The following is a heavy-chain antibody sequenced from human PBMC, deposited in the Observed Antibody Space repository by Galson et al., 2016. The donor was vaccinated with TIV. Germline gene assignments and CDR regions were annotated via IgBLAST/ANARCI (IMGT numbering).Heavy chain of an antibody. CDR3: ARDKYCSSTTCSTHYCGGGSRSGRFDP. CDR2: INHSGST. D-gene: IGHD2-2*02. V-gene: IGHV4-34*01. J-gene: IGHJ5*02. CDR1: GGSVSGYY. Sequence: SETLSLTCAVYGGSVSGYYWSWIRQSPGKGLEWIGEINHSGSTNYNPSLKSRVPISGDTSKNHSSLKLSSVTAADTAVYYCARDKYCSSTTCSTHYCGGGSRSGRFDPWGQGTLVTVSS.